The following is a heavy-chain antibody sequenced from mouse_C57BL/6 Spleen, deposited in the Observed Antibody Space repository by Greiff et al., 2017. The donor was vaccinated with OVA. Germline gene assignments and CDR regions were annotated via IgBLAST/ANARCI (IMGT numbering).Heavy chain of an antibody. D-gene: IGHD2-5*01. Sequence: EVQVVESGPGLVKPSQSLSLTCSVTGYSITSGYYWNWIRQFPGNKLEWMGYISYDGSNKSNPSLKNRISITRDTSKNQFFLKLNSVTTEDTATYYCARAPSYYSNFYFDCWGQGTTLTVSS. CDR1: GYSITSGYY. CDR2: ISYDGSN. J-gene: IGHJ2*01. V-gene: IGHV3-6*01. CDR3: ARAPSYYSNFYFDC.